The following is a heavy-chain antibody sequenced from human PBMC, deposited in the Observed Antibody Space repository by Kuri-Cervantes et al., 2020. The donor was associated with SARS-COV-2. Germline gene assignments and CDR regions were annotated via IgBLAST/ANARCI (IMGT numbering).Heavy chain of an antibody. D-gene: IGHD3-3*01. J-gene: IGHJ5*02. CDR2: IRSKAYGGTT. Sequence: GESLKISCTASGFTFGDYAMSWVRQAPGKGLEWVGFIRSKAYGGTTEYAASVKGRFTISRDDSKSIAYLQMNSLRAEDTAVYYCARGPYYDFWSGYHTPNWFDPWGQGTLVTVSS. CDR3: ARGPYYDFWSGYHTPNWFDP. CDR1: GFTFGDYA. V-gene: IGHV3-49*04.